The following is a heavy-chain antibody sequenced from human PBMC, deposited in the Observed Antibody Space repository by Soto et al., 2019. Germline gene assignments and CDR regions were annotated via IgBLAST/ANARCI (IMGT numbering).Heavy chain of an antibody. CDR2: ISTYNGYT. CDR3: ARGAGAVDV. D-gene: IGHD7-27*01. Sequence: QVQLVQSGAEVKKPGASVKVSCKASGYTFSTYGVTWVRQAPGQGLEWMGWISTYNGYTDCAQKFQGRVTMTTDTSMSTAYMELTSLRSDDTAVYYCARGAGAVDVWGQGTTVTVSS. J-gene: IGHJ6*02. CDR1: GYTFSTYG. V-gene: IGHV1-18*01.